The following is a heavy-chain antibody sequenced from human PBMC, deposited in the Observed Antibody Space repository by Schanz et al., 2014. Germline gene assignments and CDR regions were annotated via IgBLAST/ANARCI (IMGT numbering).Heavy chain of an antibody. Sequence: QVQLVESGGGVVQPGRSLRLSCATSGLNFDYYGMNWIRQHPGKGLEWIGYIYDGGSTYYNPSLKSRVTISVDTSKNQFSLRLSSVTAADTAVYYCARDLISSGWYGWGQGTLVTVSS. J-gene: IGHJ4*02. V-gene: IGHV4-31*02. CDR1: GLNFDYYG. CDR2: IYDGGST. D-gene: IGHD6-19*01. CDR3: ARDLISSGWYG.